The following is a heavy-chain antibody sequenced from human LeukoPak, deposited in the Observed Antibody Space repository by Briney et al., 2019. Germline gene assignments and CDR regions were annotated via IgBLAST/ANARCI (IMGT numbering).Heavy chain of an antibody. J-gene: IGHJ6*01. Sequence: SETLSLTCTVSGGSINTYYWSWTRQPPGKGLEWIGYNHYSGGTSYNPSLKSRVTISVDTSNNQFSLRLSSVTAADTAVYYCARSLGATRYNLKYYFFYGLDVWGQGTTVTVSS. V-gene: IGHV4-59*01. CDR1: GGSINTYY. D-gene: IGHD1-26*01. CDR2: NHYSGGT. CDR3: ARSLGATRYNLKYYFFYGLDV.